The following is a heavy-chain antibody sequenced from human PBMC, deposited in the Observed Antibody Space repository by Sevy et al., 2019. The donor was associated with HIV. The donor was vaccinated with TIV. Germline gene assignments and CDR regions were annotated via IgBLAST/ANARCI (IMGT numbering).Heavy chain of an antibody. CDR2: ISYDGHNK. CDR3: AKDHNLWSEGGFLHH. CDR1: GFTFSSYA. Sequence: GGSLRLSCAASGFTFSSYAIHWVRQTPGKGLEWVAVISYDGHNKYYADSVKGRFTFSRDNSKHPLYAQMNSLRADDTAVYYCAKDHNLWSEGGFLHHWGQGTLVTVSS. D-gene: IGHD3-10*01. J-gene: IGHJ1*01. V-gene: IGHV3-30*18.